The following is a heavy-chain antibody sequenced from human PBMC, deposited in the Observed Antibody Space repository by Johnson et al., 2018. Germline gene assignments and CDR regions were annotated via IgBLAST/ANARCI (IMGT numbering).Heavy chain of an antibody. CDR2: IWYDGSNK. J-gene: IGHJ6*02. Sequence: QVQLQQSGGGVVQPGRSLRLSCAASGFTFSSYGMHWVRQAPGKGLEWVAVIWYDGSNKYYADSVKGRFTISRDNSKNTLYLQMNSLRAEDTAVDYCARERSWGIQLYYYYYGMDVWGQGTTVTVSS. CDR1: GFTFSSYG. D-gene: IGHD5-18*01. CDR3: ARERSWGIQLYYYYYGMDV. V-gene: IGHV3-33*08.